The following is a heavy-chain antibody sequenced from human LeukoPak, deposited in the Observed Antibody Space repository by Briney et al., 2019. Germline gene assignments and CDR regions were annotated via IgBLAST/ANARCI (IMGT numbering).Heavy chain of an antibody. Sequence: SETLSLTCTVSGGSISSSSYYWGWIRQPPGKGLEWIGSIYYSGSTYYNPSLKSRVTISVDTSKNQFSLKLSSVTAADTAVYYCAGRFYTNYYPFDNWGQGTLVTVSS. V-gene: IGHV4-39*01. CDR2: IYYSGST. CDR1: GGSISSSSYY. J-gene: IGHJ4*02. CDR3: AGRFYTNYYPFDN. D-gene: IGHD4-11*01.